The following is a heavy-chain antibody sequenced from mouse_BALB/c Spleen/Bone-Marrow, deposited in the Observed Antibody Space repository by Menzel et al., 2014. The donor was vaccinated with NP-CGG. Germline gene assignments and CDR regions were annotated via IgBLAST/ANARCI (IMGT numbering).Heavy chain of an antibody. J-gene: IGHJ4*01. CDR3: ARSGYGNYFYAMDY. CDR2: INPESGGT. D-gene: IGHD2-10*02. Sequence: QVQLQQSGAELVRPGTSVKVSCKASGYAFTNYLIEWVKQRPGQGLEWIGVINPESGGTNYNEKFKGKATLTADKSSSTAYMQLSSLTSDDSAVYFCARSGYGNYFYAMDYWGQGTSVTVSS. CDR1: GYAFTNYL. V-gene: IGHV1-54*01.